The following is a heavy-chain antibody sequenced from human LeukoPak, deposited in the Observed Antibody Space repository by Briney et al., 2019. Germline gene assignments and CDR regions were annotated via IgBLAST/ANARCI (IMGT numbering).Heavy chain of an antibody. Sequence: SGPTLVKPTQTLTLTCTFSGFSLSTSGVGVGWIRQPPGKALEWLALIYWNDDKRYSPSLKSRLTITKDTSKNQVVLTMTNMDPVDTATYYCAHQRFLEWSNWFDPWGQGTLVTVSS. D-gene: IGHD3-3*01. CDR1: GFSLSTSGVG. V-gene: IGHV2-5*01. J-gene: IGHJ5*02. CDR3: AHQRFLEWSNWFDP. CDR2: IYWNDDK.